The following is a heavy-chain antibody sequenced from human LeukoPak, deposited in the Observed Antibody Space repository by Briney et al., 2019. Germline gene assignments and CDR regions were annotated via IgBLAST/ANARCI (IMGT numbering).Heavy chain of an antibody. CDR3: ARVPEYSSSSFNY. CDR1: GYTFTGYY. J-gene: IGHJ4*02. CDR2: ISPNSGGT. V-gene: IGHV1-2*02. Sequence: ASVKVSCKASGYTFTGYYMHWVRQAPGQGLEWMGWISPNSGGTNYAQKFQGRVTMTRDTSISTAYMELSRLRSDDTAVYYCARVPEYSSSSFNYWGQGTLVTVSS. D-gene: IGHD6-6*01.